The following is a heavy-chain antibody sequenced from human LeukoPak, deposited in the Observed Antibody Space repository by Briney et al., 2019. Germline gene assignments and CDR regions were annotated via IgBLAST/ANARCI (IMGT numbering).Heavy chain of an antibody. CDR1: GGSISSGGYS. CDR3: ARAFDGNFDY. D-gene: IGHD3-9*01. CDR2: IYHSGST. J-gene: IGHJ4*02. Sequence: ASETLSLTCAVSGGSISSGGYSWSWIRQPPGKGLEWIGYIYHSGSTYYNPSLKSRVTISVDRSKNQFSLKLSSVTAADTAVYYCARAFDGNFDYWGQGTLVTVSS. V-gene: IGHV4-30-2*01.